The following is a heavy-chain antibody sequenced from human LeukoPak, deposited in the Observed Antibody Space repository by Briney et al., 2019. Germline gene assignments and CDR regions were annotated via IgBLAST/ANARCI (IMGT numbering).Heavy chain of an antibody. J-gene: IGHJ4*02. CDR3: ARGVVGWGSGYFDY. CDR1: GYTFTAYY. Sequence: GASVRVSCKASGYTFTAYYMHWVRQAPGQGVEWMGWINPNSGGTGYAQRFQGRVSMTRDTSISTAYMELSSLRSDDTAVYYCARGVVGWGSGYFDYWGQGTLVTVSP. V-gene: IGHV1-2*02. CDR2: INPNSGGT. D-gene: IGHD7-27*01.